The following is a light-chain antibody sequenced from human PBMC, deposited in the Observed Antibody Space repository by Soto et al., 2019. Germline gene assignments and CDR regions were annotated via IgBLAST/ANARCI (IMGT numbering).Light chain of an antibody. CDR1: SRDVGGYNS. CDR2: EVS. J-gene: IGLJ2*01. Sequence: QSALTQPASVSGSPGQSITISCTGTSRDVGGYNSVSWYQQHPGKAPKLLIYEVSKRPSGVPDRFSASKSGNTASLTVSGLQGEDEADYYCMSYVGGNSVAFGGGTKLTVL. CDR3: MSYVGGNSVA. V-gene: IGLV2-8*01.